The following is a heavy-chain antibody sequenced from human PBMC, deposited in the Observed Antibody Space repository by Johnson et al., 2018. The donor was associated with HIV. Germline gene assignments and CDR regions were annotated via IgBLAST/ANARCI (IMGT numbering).Heavy chain of an antibody. CDR1: GFTFSSYG. V-gene: IGHV3-33*06. D-gene: IGHD3-10*01. Sequence: QVQLLESGGGVVQPGRSLRLSCAASGFTFSSYGMHWVRQAPGKGLEWVAVIWYDGSNKYYADSVKGRFTISRENSKNTVYLQMNSLRAGDTAVYYCANGDYGSGLRGAFEIWGQGTMVTVSS. CDR2: IWYDGSNK. J-gene: IGHJ3*02. CDR3: ANGDYGSGLRGAFEI.